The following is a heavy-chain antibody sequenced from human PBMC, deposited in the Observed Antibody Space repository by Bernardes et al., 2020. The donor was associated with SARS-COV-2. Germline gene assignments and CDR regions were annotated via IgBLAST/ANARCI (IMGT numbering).Heavy chain of an antibody. CDR2: ISPDSGYI. CDR1: GFSLNTYS. J-gene: IGHJ4*02. V-gene: IGHV3-21*01. D-gene: IGHD1-1*01. CDR3: SRHLYDNGRHYDC. Sequence: GGSLRLSCAASGFSLNTYSMNWVRQAPGKGLEWVSSISPDSGYIYYADSVKGRFTISRGNAGNSLYLQLNSLRAEDTAVYYCSRHLYDNGRHYDCWGQGTLVNVSP.